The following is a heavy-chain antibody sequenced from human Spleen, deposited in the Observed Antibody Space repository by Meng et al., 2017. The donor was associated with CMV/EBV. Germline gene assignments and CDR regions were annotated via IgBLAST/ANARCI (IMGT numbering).Heavy chain of an antibody. CDR2: IYHRGNT. CDR3: ARDPGGEAPLDY. CDR1: GGSISSNSW. Sequence: AVSGGSISSNSWWTWVRQPPGKGLEWIGEIYHRGNTNYNPSLESRVTISLDKSKNQFSLKLTSVTAADTAIYYCARDPGGEAPLDYWGQGTLVTVSS. J-gene: IGHJ4*02. D-gene: IGHD1-14*01. V-gene: IGHV4-4*02.